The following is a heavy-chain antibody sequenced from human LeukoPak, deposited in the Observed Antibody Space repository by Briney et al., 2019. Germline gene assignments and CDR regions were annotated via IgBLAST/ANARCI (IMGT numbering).Heavy chain of an antibody. J-gene: IGHJ4*02. CDR2: IIPIFGTA. CDR3: AREMATITFDY. D-gene: IGHD5-24*01. CDR1: GGTFSSYA. Sequence: ASVKASCKASGGTFSSYAISWVRQAPGQGLEWMGRIIPIFGTANYAQKFQGRVTITTDESTSTAYMELSSLRSEDTAVYYCAREMATITFDYWGQGTLVTVSS. V-gene: IGHV1-69*05.